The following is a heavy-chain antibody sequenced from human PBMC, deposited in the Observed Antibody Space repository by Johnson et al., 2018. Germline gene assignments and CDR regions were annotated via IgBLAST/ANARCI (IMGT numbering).Heavy chain of an antibody. CDR2: ISGSGGNT. CDR1: GFTFSSYA. D-gene: IGHD3-22*01. Sequence: VQSGGSLRLSCAASGFTFSSYAMNWVRQAPRKGLEWVSAISGSGGNTYYADSVRGRFTISRDNSKNTLYLQMNSLRAEDTAVYYCVKASSSYYDSSGDYYYYGMDVWGQGTTVTVSS. J-gene: IGHJ6*02. CDR3: VKASSSYYDSSGDYYYYGMDV. V-gene: IGHV3-23*01.